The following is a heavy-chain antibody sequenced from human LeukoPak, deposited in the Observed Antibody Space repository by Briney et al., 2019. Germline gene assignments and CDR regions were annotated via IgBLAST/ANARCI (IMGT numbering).Heavy chain of an antibody. J-gene: IGHJ6*03. Sequence: SETLSLTCAVCGGSFSGYYWSWIRQPPGKGLEWIGEINHSGSTNYNPSLKSRVTISVDTSKNQFSLKLSSVTAADTAVYYCARVMGGLGATAGLDYYYYMDVWGKGTTVTVSS. V-gene: IGHV4-34*01. CDR1: GGSFSGYY. D-gene: IGHD1-26*01. CDR2: INHSGST. CDR3: ARVMGGLGATAGLDYYYYMDV.